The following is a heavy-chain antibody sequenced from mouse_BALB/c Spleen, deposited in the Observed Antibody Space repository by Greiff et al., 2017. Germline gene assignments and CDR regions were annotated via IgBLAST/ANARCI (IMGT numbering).Heavy chain of an antibody. CDR2: ISNGGGST. D-gene: IGHD2-1*01. CDR3: ARLFYGNYGNYFDY. Sequence: EVQLVESGGGLVQPGGSLKLSCAASGFTFSSYTMSWVRQTPEKRLEWVAYISNGGGSTYYPDTVKGRFTISRDNAKNTLYLQMSSLKSEDTAMYYCARLFYGNYGNYFDYWGQGTTLTVSS. J-gene: IGHJ2*01. V-gene: IGHV5-12-2*01. CDR1: GFTFSSYT.